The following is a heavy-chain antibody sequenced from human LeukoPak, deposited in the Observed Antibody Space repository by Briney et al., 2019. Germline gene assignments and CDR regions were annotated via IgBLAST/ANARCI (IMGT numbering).Heavy chain of an antibody. CDR2: IKSKSDGGTT. CDR3: TVDRYGDDQFQH. CDR1: GFTFTNAW. V-gene: IGHV3-15*01. Sequence: GGSLRLSCAASGFTFTNAWMSWVRQAPGKGLDWVGCIKSKSDGGTTDYATPVKGRFTISRDDSKNTLYLQMNSLKTEDTAVYYCTVDRYGDDQFQHWGQGTLVTVSS. J-gene: IGHJ1*01. D-gene: IGHD4-17*01.